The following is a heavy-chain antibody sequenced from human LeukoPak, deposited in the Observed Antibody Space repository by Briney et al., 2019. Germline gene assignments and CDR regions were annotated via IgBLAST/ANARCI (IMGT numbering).Heavy chain of an antibody. V-gene: IGHV3-30-3*02. D-gene: IGHD6-6*01. J-gene: IGHJ4*02. Sequence: QPGRFLRLSCAASGFTFSSYAMHWVRQAPGKGLEWVAVISYDGSNKYYADSVKGRFTISRDNSKNTLYLQMNSLRAEDTAVYYCAKRLSSPGPYFDYWGQGTLVTVSS. CDR2: ISYDGSNK. CDR1: GFTFSSYA. CDR3: AKRLSSPGPYFDY.